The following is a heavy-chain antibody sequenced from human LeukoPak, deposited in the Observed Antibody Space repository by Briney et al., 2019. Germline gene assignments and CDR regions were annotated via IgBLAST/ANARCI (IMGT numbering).Heavy chain of an antibody. CDR1: GFTFSSYS. CDR3: ARDSAAGSPIDY. V-gene: IGHV3-21*01. J-gene: IGHJ4*02. Sequence: GGSLRLSCAASGFTFSSYSMNWFRQAPGKGLEWVSSISSSSSYIYYADSVKGRFTISRDNAKNSLYLQMNSLRAEDTAVYYCARDSAAGSPIDYWGQGTLVTVSS. CDR2: ISSSSSYI. D-gene: IGHD6-13*01.